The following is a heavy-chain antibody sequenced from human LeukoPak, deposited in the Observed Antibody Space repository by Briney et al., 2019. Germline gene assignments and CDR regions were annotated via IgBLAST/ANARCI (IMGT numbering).Heavy chain of an antibody. CDR2: IYTSGST. Sequence: SQTLSLTCTVSGGSISSGSYYWSWIRQPAGKGLEWIGRIYTSGSTNYNPSLKSRVTISVDTSKNQFSLKLSSVTAAATAVYYCATDALFYESSGYYTDYYFDYWGQATLVTVSS. J-gene: IGHJ4*02. V-gene: IGHV4-61*02. D-gene: IGHD3-22*01. CDR3: ATDALFYESSGYYTDYYFDY. CDR1: GGSISSGSYY.